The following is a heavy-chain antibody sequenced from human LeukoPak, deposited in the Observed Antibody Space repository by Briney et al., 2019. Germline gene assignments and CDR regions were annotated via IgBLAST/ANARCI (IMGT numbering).Heavy chain of an antibody. CDR1: GYTFTNYY. Sequence: ASVTVSCKASGYTFTNYYMHWVRQAPGQGLEWMGIIDPSGGSTTYAQKFQGRVTMTRDTSTSTVYMELTSLRSEDTAMYYCARDWGIQQWPPSYFDYWGQGTLVTVSS. V-gene: IGHV1-46*01. D-gene: IGHD5-18*01. CDR2: IDPSGGST. J-gene: IGHJ4*02. CDR3: ARDWGIQQWPPSYFDY.